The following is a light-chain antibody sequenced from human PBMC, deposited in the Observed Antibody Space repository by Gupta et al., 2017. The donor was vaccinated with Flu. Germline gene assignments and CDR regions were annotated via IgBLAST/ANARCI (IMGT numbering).Light chain of an antibody. Sequence: EIVLTQSPGTLSLSPGERATLSCRASQSVSSSYLAWYQQKPGQAPRLLIYGASIRATGIPDRFSGSGSGTDFTLTISRLEPEDVAVYYCQQYVSSPPLYTFGQGTKLEIK. CDR2: GAS. CDR1: QSVSSSY. J-gene: IGKJ2*01. V-gene: IGKV3-20*01. CDR3: QQYVSSPPLYT.